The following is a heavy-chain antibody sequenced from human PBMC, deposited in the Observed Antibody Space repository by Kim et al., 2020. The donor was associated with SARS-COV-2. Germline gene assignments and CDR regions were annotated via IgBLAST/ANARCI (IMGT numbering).Heavy chain of an antibody. CDR3: VRDEDGNFDFDY. Sequence: GGSPRLSCEASGFTFSRFGMNWVRQAPGQGLEWISFISSNTGSTITYADSVKGRFTNSRDNGKNSLYLQMNSLTDEDTAVYYCVRDEDGNFDFDYWGQGT. CDR2: ISSNTGSTI. CDR1: GFTFSRFG. J-gene: IGHJ4*02. V-gene: IGHV3-48*02.